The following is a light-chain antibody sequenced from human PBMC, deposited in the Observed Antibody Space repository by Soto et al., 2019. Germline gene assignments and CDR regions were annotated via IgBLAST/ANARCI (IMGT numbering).Light chain of an antibody. J-gene: IGKJ1*01. Sequence: DIQMTQSPSTLSASVGDRVTITCRASQSISSWLAWYQQKPGKAPKLLIYDVSTLQSGVPSRFSGSGSGTEFPLTISSLQPDDFATYYCQQYNTFWTFGQGTKVEIK. CDR2: DVS. V-gene: IGKV1-5*01. CDR3: QQYNTFWT. CDR1: QSISSW.